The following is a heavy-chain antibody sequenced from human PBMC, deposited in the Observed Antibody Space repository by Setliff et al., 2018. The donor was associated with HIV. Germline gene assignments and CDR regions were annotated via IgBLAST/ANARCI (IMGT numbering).Heavy chain of an antibody. Sequence: SETLSLTCTVSGASISSSHYYWGWIRQPPGRGLEWIGGICNTGGIHYNPSLESRVTISVDTSKNNFSLKMTSVTAADTAVYYCARQRGLRGYYGSNSLSYFDYWGQGILVTVSS. J-gene: IGHJ4*02. D-gene: IGHD3-10*01. CDR1: GASISSSHYY. CDR3: ARQRGLRGYYGSNSLSYFDY. CDR2: ICNTGGI. V-gene: IGHV4-39*01.